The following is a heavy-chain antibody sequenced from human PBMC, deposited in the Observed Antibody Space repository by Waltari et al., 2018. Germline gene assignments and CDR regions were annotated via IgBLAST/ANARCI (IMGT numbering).Heavy chain of an antibody. CDR2: GSGYEENT. CDR1: GYTFISNG. V-gene: IGHV1-18*01. D-gene: IGHD6-13*01. Sequence: VKLVQSGGEVKKPGASVKVSCKASGYTFISNGISWVRQAPGQGLEGVGWGSGYEENTKYAQKCQGRVSLTADTATNTAYMELTSLTADDTAVYYCAHSDYRSSWYTMDVWGQGTTVSVSS. CDR3: AHSDYRSSWYTMDV. J-gene: IGHJ6*02.